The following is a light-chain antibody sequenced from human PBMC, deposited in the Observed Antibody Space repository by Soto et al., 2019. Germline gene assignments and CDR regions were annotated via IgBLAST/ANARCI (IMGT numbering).Light chain of an antibody. CDR3: HQYNLYWT. V-gene: IGKV1-5*01. CDR2: DAS. CDR1: QSINNW. J-gene: IGKJ1*01. Sequence: DIQITRSPGTLCASVGDRVTITCRASQSINNWLAWYQQKPGKAPNLLIYDASSLESGVPSRFSGSGSGTEFTLTISSLQPDDFATYYCHQYNLYWTFGQGTKVDIK.